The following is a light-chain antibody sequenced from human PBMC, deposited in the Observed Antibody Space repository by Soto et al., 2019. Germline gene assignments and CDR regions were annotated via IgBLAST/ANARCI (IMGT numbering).Light chain of an antibody. CDR1: QSISTW. V-gene: IGKV1-5*03. CDR2: KAS. CDR3: QQYSSYWT. Sequence: DIQMTQSPSTLPASVGDRVTITCRASQSISTWLAWYQQKPGKAPNLLIYKASYLASGVPSRFSGGGSGTEFTLTISSLQPDDVATYYCQQYSSYWTFGQGTKVEIK. J-gene: IGKJ1*01.